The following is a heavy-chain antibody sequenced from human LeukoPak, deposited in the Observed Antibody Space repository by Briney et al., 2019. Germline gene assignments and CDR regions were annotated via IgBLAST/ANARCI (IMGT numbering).Heavy chain of an antibody. CDR2: INGDGSST. CDR3: TTVFAGYSGYDHFDY. D-gene: IGHD5-12*01. V-gene: IGHV3-74*01. J-gene: IGHJ4*02. CDR1: GFTLSNNW. Sequence: GGSLRLSCAASGFTLSNNWMHWVRQAPGKGLVWVSRINGDGSSTSYADSVKGRFTISRDNAKNSLYLQMNSLKTEDTAVYYCTTVFAGYSGYDHFDYWGQGTLVTVSS.